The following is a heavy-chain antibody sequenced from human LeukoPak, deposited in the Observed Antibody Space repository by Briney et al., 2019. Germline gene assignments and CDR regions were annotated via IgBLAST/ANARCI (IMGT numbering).Heavy chain of an antibody. CDR2: IYYSGST. CDR1: GGSTSSGGYY. CDR3: AMDRSGFGYFDY. J-gene: IGHJ4*02. V-gene: IGHV4-31*03. Sequence: SETLSLTCTVSGGSTSSGGYYWSWIRQHPGKGLEWIGYIYYSGSTYYNPSLKGRVTISVGTSKNQFSLKLSSVTAADTAVYYCAMDRSGFGYFDYWGQGTLVTVSS. D-gene: IGHD3-22*01.